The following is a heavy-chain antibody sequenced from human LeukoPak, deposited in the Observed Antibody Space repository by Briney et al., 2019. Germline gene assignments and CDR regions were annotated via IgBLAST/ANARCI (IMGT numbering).Heavy chain of an antibody. J-gene: IGHJ4*02. CDR3: ARDYADYVGYFFFDY. Sequence: GGSLRLSCAASGFTFNNYALNWVRQAPGRGLEWVSSISGGGETTYYADSAKGRFTISRDNSQNTLYLQMNSPRAEDTAVYYCARDYADYVGYFFFDYWGQGTLVAVSS. D-gene: IGHD4-17*01. V-gene: IGHV3-23*01. CDR1: GFTFNNYA. CDR2: ISGGGETT.